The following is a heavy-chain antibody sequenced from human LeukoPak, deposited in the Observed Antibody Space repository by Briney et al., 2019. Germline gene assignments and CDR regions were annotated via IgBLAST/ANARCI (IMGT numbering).Heavy chain of an antibody. V-gene: IGHV1-46*01. D-gene: IGHD3-10*01. CDR3: AREGITMVRGTNYYYYYGTDV. J-gene: IGHJ6*04. Sequence: GASVKVSCKASGYTFTSYYMHWVRQAPGQGLEWMGIINPSGGSTSYAQKFQGRVTMTRDTSTSTVYMELSSLRSEDTAVYYCAREGITMVRGTNYYYYYGTDVWGKGTTVTVSS. CDR2: INPSGGST. CDR1: GYTFTSYY.